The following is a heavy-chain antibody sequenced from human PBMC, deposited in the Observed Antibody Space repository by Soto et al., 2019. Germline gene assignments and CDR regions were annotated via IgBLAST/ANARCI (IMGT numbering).Heavy chain of an antibody. CDR3: AKDRGYSYGYDYYGMDV. CDR2: ISWDGGST. Sequence: GGSLTLSCAASGSTFDDYTMHWVRQAPGKGLEWVSLISWDGGSTYYADSVKGRFTISRDNSKNSLYLQMNSLRTEDTALYYCAKDRGYSYGYDYYGMDVWGQGTTVTVS. CDR1: GSTFDDYT. D-gene: IGHD5-18*01. V-gene: IGHV3-43*01. J-gene: IGHJ6*02.